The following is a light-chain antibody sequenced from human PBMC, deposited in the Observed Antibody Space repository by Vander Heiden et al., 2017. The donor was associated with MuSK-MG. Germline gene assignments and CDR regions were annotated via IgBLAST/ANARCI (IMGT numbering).Light chain of an antibody. CDR2: DAS. Sequence: DIQMTQSPSSLSASVGDRVTITCQASQDISNYLNWYQQKPGKAPKLLIYDASNLEIGVPSRFSGSGSGTDFTFTVSSLQPADIATYYCQQDDNLPLTFGGGTKVEIK. V-gene: IGKV1-33*01. CDR3: QQDDNLPLT. J-gene: IGKJ4*01. CDR1: QDISNY.